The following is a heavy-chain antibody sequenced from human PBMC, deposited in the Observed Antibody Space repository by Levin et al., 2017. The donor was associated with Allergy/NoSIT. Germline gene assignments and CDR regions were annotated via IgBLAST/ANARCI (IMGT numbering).Heavy chain of an antibody. Sequence: SQTLSLTCAVYGGSFSGYYWSWIRQPPGKGLEWIGEINHSGSTNYNPSLKSRVTISVDTSKNQFSLKLSSVTAADTAVYYCARGRNYDILTGYPGIFDIWFDPWGQGTLVTVSS. J-gene: IGHJ5*02. CDR1: GGSFSGYY. D-gene: IGHD3-9*01. V-gene: IGHV4-34*01. CDR2: INHSGST. CDR3: ARGRNYDILTGYPGIFDIWFDP.